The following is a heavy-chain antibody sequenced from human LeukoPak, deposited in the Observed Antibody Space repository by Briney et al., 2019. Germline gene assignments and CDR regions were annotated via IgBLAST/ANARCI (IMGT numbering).Heavy chain of an antibody. J-gene: IGHJ5*02. V-gene: IGHV4-39*01. CDR3: ARSSFGAGSKPYWVDH. CDR2: YSGST. CDR1: GGSVSSGNYY. D-gene: IGHD3-10*01. Sequence: PSETLSLTCTVSGGSVSSGNYYWSWFRQPPGKGLECIGSYSGSTYYNPYLKSRVTISVDTSKNQFSLKLTSVTAADTAVYYCARSSFGAGSKPYWVDHWGQGTLVTVSS.